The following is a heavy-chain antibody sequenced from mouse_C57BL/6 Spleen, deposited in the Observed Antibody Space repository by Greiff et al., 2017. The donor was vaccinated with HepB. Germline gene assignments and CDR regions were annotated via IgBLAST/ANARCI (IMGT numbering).Heavy chain of an antibody. CDR1: GFTFSSYA. J-gene: IGHJ1*03. CDR2: ISDGGSYT. Sequence: EVKLMESGGGLVKPGGSLKLSCAASGFTFSSYAMSWVRQTPEKRLEWVATISDGGSYTYYPDNVKGRFTISRYNAKNNLYLQMSHLKSEDTAMYYCAREAAGTGYFDVWGTGTTVTVSS. D-gene: IGHD4-1*01. CDR3: AREAAGTGYFDV. V-gene: IGHV5-4*01.